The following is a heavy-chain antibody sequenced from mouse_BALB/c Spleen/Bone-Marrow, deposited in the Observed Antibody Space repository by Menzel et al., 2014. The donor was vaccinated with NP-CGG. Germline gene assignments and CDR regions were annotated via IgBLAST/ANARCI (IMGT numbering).Heavy chain of an antibody. V-gene: IGHV14-3*02. CDR2: IDPANGNT. CDR3: ARYNYGSSQFAY. CDR1: GFNIKDTY. Sequence: EVQGVGSGAELVKPGASVKLSCTASGFNIKDTYMHWVKQRPEQGLEWIGRIDPANGNTKYDPKFQGKATITADTSSNTAYLQLSSLTSEDTAVYYCARYNYGSSQFAYWGQGTLVTVSA. J-gene: IGHJ3*01. D-gene: IGHD1-1*01.